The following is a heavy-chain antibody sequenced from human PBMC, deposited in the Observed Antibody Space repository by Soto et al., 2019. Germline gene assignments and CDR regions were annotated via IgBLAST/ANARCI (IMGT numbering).Heavy chain of an antibody. Sequence: QVQLVESGGGVVQPGRSLRLSCAASGFTFSSYGMHWVRQAPGKGLEWVAVISYDGSNKYYADSVKGRFTISRDNSKNTPYLQMNSLRAEDTAVYYCAKGVLVGYNSDYWGQGTLVTVSS. V-gene: IGHV3-30*18. CDR2: ISYDGSNK. CDR3: AKGVLVGYNSDY. D-gene: IGHD5-12*01. J-gene: IGHJ4*02. CDR1: GFTFSSYG.